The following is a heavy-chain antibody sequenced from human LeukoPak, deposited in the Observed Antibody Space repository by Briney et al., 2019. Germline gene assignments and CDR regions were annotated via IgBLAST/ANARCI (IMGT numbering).Heavy chain of an antibody. CDR3: ARDGDGYSWSDAFDI. V-gene: IGHV3-7*01. CDR1: GFTFSSYW. D-gene: IGHD5-24*01. CDR2: IKQDGSEK. Sequence: PGGSLRLSCAASGFTFSSYWMSWVRQAPGKGLEWVATIKQDGSEKYYVDSVKGRFTISRDNAKNSLYLQMNSLRAEDTAVYYCARDGDGYSWSDAFDIWGQGTMVTVSS. J-gene: IGHJ3*02.